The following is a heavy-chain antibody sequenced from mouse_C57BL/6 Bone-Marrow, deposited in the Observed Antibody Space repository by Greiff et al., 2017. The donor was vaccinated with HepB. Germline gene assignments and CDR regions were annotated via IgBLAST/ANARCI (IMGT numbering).Heavy chain of an antibody. CDR1: GYTFTSYW. CDR3: ARQLRRWFAY. V-gene: IGHV1-55*01. CDR2: IYPGSGST. Sequence: VQLQQSGAELVKPGASVKMSCKASGYTFTSYWITWVKQRPGQGLEWIGDIYPGSGSTKYNEKFKSKATLTVDTSSSTAYMQLSSLTSEDSAVYYCARQLRRWFAYWGQGTLVTVSA. J-gene: IGHJ3*01. D-gene: IGHD2-4*01.